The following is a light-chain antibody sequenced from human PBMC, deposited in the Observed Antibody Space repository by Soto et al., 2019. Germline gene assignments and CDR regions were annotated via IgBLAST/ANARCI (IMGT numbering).Light chain of an antibody. Sequence: DIQMTQSPSTLSASVGDRVTITCRACQSISYYLAWYQKKPGKAPKVLIWNASSLQRGVPSRFSGSGSGTEFTLTISSLLPDDFATYYCQQYNRFSTWTFGQGTKVEIK. J-gene: IGKJ1*01. V-gene: IGKV1-5*01. CDR2: NAS. CDR3: QQYNRFSTWT. CDR1: QSISYY.